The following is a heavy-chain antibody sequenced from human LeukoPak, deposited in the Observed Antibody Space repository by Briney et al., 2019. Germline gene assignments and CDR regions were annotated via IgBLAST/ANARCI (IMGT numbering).Heavy chain of an antibody. Sequence: SETLSLTCTVSGGSISSYYWSWIRQPPGKGLEWIGYIYYSGSTNYNPSLKSRVTISVNTSKNQFSLKLSSVTAADTAVYYCAGQYYYDSSGYYVNWGQGTLVTVSS. CDR1: GGSISSYY. J-gene: IGHJ4*02. CDR2: IYYSGST. CDR3: AGQYYYDSSGYYVN. V-gene: IGHV4-59*01. D-gene: IGHD3-22*01.